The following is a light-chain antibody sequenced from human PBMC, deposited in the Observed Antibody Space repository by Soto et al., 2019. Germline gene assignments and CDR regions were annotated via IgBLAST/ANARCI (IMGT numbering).Light chain of an antibody. CDR1: QCVSSSY. V-gene: IGKV3-20*01. CDR3: QHYGSSPRT. Sequence: EIVLTQSPGTLSLSPRARATLSCRASQCVSSSYLAWYQRKPGQAPRLLIYGASSRATGIPDRFSGSGSGTDFNLTISRLEPEDFAMYYCQHYGSSPRTFGQGTKVDIK. J-gene: IGKJ1*01. CDR2: GAS.